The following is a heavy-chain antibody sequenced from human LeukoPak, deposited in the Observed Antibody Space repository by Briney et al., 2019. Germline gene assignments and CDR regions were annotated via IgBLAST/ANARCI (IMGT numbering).Heavy chain of an antibody. CDR2: IDEDGDVK. D-gene: IGHD5-12*01. CDR1: GFTISNHW. CDR3: ARHVPRGRSDFDC. J-gene: IGHJ4*02. Sequence: GGSLRLSCAASGFTISNHWMGWVRQTPGRGPEWVANIDEDGDVKSYAESVKGRFSVSRDNGRTSLHLQMNSLRAEDTAIYYCARHVPRGRSDFDCWGQGVLVTVS. V-gene: IGHV3-7*01.